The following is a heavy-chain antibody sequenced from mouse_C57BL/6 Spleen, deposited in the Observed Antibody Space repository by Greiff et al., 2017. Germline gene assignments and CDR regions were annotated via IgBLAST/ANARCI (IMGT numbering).Heavy chain of an antibody. J-gene: IGHJ3*01. CDR3: ASYYSNGFAY. D-gene: IGHD2-5*01. CDR1: GFTFSSYA. V-gene: IGHV5-4*03. Sequence: EVKLVESGGGLVKPGGSLKLSCAASGFTFSSYAMSWVRQTPEKRLEWVATISDGGSYTYYPDNVKGRFTISRDNAKNNLYLQMSHLKSEDTAMYYCASYYSNGFAYWGQGTLVTVSA. CDR2: ISDGGSYT.